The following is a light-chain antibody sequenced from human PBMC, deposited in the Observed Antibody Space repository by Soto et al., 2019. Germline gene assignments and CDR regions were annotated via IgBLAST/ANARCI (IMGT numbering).Light chain of an antibody. V-gene: IGLV2-14*01. CDR3: SSYTSSTTLV. J-gene: IGLJ2*01. CDR2: EVS. Sequence: QSALTQPASVSGSPGQSITISCTGTSSDVGGYIYVSWYQQHPGKAPRLMIYEVSNRPSGVPSRFSGSKSGNTASLTISGLQAEDEADYYSSSYTSSTTLVFGGGTKLNVL. CDR1: SSDVGGYIY.